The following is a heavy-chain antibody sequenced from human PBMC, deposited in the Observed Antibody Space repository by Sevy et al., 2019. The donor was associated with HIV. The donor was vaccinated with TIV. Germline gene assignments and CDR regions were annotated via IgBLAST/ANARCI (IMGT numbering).Heavy chain of an antibody. CDR1: GGSISSGGYY. V-gene: IGHV4-31*03. CDR2: IYYSGST. Sequence: SETLSLTCTVSGGSISSGGYYWSWIRQHPGKGLEWIGYIYYSGSTYYNPSLKSRVTISVDTSKNQFSLKLSSVTAADTAAYYCARENYDSSGYSFDYWGQGTLVTVSS. CDR3: ARENYDSSGYSFDY. D-gene: IGHD3-22*01. J-gene: IGHJ4*02.